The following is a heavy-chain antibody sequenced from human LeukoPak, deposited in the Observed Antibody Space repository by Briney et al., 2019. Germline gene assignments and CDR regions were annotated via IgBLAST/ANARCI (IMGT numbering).Heavy chain of an antibody. CDR1: GFTFDDFA. CDR2: ISWNSGDI. Sequence: GRCLRLSCAASGFTFDDFAMHWVRQVPGKGLEWVSGISWNSGDIGYADSVKGRFTISRDNSKNTVFLQMNNLRGDDTAMYYCARGARSSGYYYGPLYWGQGTLVAVSS. D-gene: IGHD3-22*01. V-gene: IGHV3-9*01. CDR3: ARGARSSGYYYGPLY. J-gene: IGHJ4*02.